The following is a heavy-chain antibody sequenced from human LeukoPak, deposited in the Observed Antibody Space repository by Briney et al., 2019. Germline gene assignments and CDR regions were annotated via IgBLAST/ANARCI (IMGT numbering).Heavy chain of an antibody. CDR1: GFTFSSYA. CDR2: ISGNGGTT. D-gene: IGHD3-10*01. J-gene: IGHJ4*02. CDR3: AKASGTYLRYYFDY. Sequence: PGGSLRLSCAASGFTFSSYAMSWVRQAPGKGLEWVSGISGNGGTTYYADSVKGRFTISRDNSKNMLHLQMNSLRAEDTAVYYCAKASGTYLRYYFDYWGQGTLVTVSS. V-gene: IGHV3-23*01.